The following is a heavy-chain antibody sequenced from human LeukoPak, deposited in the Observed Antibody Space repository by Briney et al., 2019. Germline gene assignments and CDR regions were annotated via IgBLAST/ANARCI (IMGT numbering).Heavy chain of an antibody. CDR3: ARKKSIVGAAVDRFDY. Sequence: PSETLSLTCTVSGGSISSYYWSWIRQPPGKGLEWIGYIYYSGSTNYNPSLKSRVTISVDTSKNQFSLKLSSVTAADTAVYYCARKKSIVGAAVDRFDYWGQGTLVTVSS. CDR2: IYYSGST. V-gene: IGHV4-59*12. CDR1: GGSISSYY. D-gene: IGHD1-26*01. J-gene: IGHJ4*02.